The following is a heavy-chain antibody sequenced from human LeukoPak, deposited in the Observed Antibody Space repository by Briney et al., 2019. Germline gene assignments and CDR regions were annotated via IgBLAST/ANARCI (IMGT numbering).Heavy chain of an antibody. CDR3: ARSAGWRSYLDY. J-gene: IGHJ4*02. D-gene: IGHD6-25*01. V-gene: IGHV3-7*01. Sequence: GGSLRLSCAASGFTFSSYWMSWVRQAPGKRLEWVANINQDGSGKYYLDSVKGRFTISRDNAKNSLYLQMNSLRAEDTAVYYCARSAGWRSYLDYWGQGTLVTVSS. CDR1: GFTFSSYW. CDR2: INQDGSGK.